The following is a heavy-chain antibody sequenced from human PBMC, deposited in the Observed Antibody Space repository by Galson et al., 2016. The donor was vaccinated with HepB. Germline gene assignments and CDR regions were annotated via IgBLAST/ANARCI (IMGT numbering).Heavy chain of an antibody. CDR3: ARDSGYGEFWRFDC. J-gene: IGHJ4*02. Sequence: SLRLSCAASGFTFSNYWMDWARQTPERGLEWVANINQDGSEKHSVDSVKGRFTISRDNARNTLYLQMNNLRAEDTAVYYCARDSGYGEFWRFDCWGQGALVTVSS. D-gene: IGHD3-16*01. CDR1: GFTFSNYW. V-gene: IGHV3-7*01. CDR2: INQDGSEK.